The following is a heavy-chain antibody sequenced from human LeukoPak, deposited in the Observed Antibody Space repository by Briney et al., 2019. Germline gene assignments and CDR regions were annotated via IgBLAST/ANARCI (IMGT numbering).Heavy chain of an antibody. CDR1: GFTFSSYA. CDR2: ISNTGGST. V-gene: IGHV3-23*01. J-gene: IGHJ4*02. Sequence: GGSLRLSCAASGFTFSSYAMSWVRQAPGKGLEWVSVISNTGGSTFYADSVKGRFTISRDNSKNTLYLQMNSLRAEDTAVYYCAKRASGSGTSLYYFDYWGQGTLVTVSS. CDR3: AKRASGSGTSLYYFDY. D-gene: IGHD3-10*01.